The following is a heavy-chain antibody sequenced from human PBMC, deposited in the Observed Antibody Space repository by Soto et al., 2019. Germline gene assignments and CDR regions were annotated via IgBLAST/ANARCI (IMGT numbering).Heavy chain of an antibody. J-gene: IGHJ3*02. V-gene: IGHV1-69*02. CDR2: IIPILGIA. Sequence: ASVKVSCKASGGTFSSYTISWVRQAPGQGLEWMGRIIPILGIANYAQKFQGRVTITADKSTSTAYMELSSLRSEDTAVYYCARGNTATVDDAFDIWGQGKMVTVS. D-gene: IGHD4-17*01. CDR1: GGTFSSYT. CDR3: ARGNTATVDDAFDI.